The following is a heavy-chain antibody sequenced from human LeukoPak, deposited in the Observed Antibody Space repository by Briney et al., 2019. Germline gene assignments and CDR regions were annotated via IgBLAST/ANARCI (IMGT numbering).Heavy chain of an antibody. Sequence: GASVKVSCKASGYTFTSYDINWVRQATGQGLEWMGWKNPNSGRTGFAQKFQGRLTMTTDTSISTAYMELSSLTSKDTAVYYCARGPVSTHGMDVWGQGTTVTVSS. CDR1: GYTFTSYD. CDR2: KNPNSGRT. CDR3: ARGPVSTHGMDV. J-gene: IGHJ6*02. D-gene: IGHD2-2*01. V-gene: IGHV1-8*01.